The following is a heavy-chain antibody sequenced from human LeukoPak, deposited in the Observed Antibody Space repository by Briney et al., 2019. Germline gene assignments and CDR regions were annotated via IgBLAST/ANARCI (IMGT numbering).Heavy chain of an antibody. CDR2: ISYDGSNK. V-gene: IGHV3-30-3*01. D-gene: IGHD3-22*01. CDR1: GFTFSSYA. CDR3: ARGGVLHYYDSSGYGIDY. Sequence: GGSLRLSCAASGFTFSSYAMHWVRQAPGKGLEWVAVISYDGSNKYYADSVNGRFTISRDNSKNTLYLQMNGLRAEDTAVYYCARGGVLHYYDSSGYGIDYWGQGTLVTVSS. J-gene: IGHJ4*02.